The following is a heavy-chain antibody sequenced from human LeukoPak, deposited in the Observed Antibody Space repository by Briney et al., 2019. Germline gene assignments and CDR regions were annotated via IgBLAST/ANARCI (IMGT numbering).Heavy chain of an antibody. CDR3: TRVKFSGYEIEY. Sequence: GGSLKLSCAASGFTFSDSTVHWVRQASGKGLEWVGRIRGKPNNYATAYAASVKGRFTFSRDNSKNTAYLQMNSLRTEDTAVYYCTRVKFSGYEIEYWGQGTLVTVSS. CDR1: GFTFSDST. J-gene: IGHJ4*02. V-gene: IGHV3-73*01. D-gene: IGHD5-12*01. CDR2: IRGKPNNYAT.